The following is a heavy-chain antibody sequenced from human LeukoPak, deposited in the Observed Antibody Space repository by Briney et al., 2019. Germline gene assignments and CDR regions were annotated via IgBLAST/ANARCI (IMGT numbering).Heavy chain of an antibody. Sequence: ASVKVPCKASGYTFTSYDINWVRQATGQGLEWMGWMNPNSGNTGYAQKFQGRVTMTRNTSISTAYMELSSLRSEDTAVYYCARGVGWFGELSRDYWGQGTLVTVSS. V-gene: IGHV1-8*01. CDR2: MNPNSGNT. J-gene: IGHJ4*02. CDR3: ARGVGWFGELSRDY. D-gene: IGHD3-10*01. CDR1: GYTFTSYD.